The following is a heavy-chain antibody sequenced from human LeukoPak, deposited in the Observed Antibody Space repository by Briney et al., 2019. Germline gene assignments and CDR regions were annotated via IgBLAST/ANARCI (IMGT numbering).Heavy chain of an antibody. V-gene: IGHV4-59*01. D-gene: IGHD3-16*01. Sequence: SETLSLTCTVSGGSISSYHWSWIRQPPGKGLEWIGYIYYSGSTNYNPSLKSRVTISVHTSKNQFSPKLRSVTAADTAVYYCARETSQKGAHYMDVWGKGTTVTISS. CDR1: GGSISSYH. CDR2: IYYSGST. J-gene: IGHJ6*03. CDR3: ARETSQKGAHYMDV.